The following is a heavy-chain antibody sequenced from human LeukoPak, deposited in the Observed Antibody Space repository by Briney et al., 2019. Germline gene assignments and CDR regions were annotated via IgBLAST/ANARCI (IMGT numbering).Heavy chain of an antibody. Sequence: GGSLRLSCAPSGFTFDDYAMHWVRQAPGKGLEWVSGISWNSGSIGYADSVKGRFTISRDNAKNSLYLQMNSLRAEDTALYYCAKGQWELLYYFDYWGQGTLVTVSS. CDR2: ISWNSGSI. CDR1: GFTFDDYA. CDR3: AKGQWELLYYFDY. D-gene: IGHD1-26*01. V-gene: IGHV3-9*01. J-gene: IGHJ4*02.